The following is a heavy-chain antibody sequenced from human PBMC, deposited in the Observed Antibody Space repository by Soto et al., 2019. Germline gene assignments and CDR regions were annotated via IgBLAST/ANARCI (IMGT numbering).Heavy chain of an antibody. CDR1: GFTFTSYA. D-gene: IGHD5-12*01. J-gene: IGHJ4*02. Sequence: EVQLLDSGGGLVQPGGSLRLSCVASGFTFTSYAMNWVRQAPGKGLDWVSAISGSGGSTYYADSVKGRFTISRDNSKNTLYLQMSGLRAEETDLYYCAKGPLGSGYDLASWGQGTLVTVSS. CDR3: AKGPLGSGYDLAS. V-gene: IGHV3-23*01. CDR2: ISGSGGST.